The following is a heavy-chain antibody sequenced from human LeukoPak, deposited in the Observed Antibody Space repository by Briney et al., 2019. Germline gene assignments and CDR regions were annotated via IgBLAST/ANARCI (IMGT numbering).Heavy chain of an antibody. CDR1: GFTFSSYA. V-gene: IGHV3-23*01. Sequence: GGSLRLSCAASGFTFSSYAMSWVRQAPGKGLEWVSAISGSGGSTHYVDSVKGRFAISRDKTKNTLYLQMNSLRAEDTAVYYCAKSSFYDASGYYRGYYFDSWGQGTLVTVSS. D-gene: IGHD3-22*01. J-gene: IGHJ4*02. CDR3: AKSSFYDASGYYRGYYFDS. CDR2: ISGSGGST.